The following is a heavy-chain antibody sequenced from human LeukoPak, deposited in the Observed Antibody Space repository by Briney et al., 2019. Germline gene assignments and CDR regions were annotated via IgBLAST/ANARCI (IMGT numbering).Heavy chain of an antibody. Sequence: PGGSLRLSCAASGFTFSNYWMTWFRQTPGKGLEWVGNIKPDGSEKYYVDSVKGRFIISRDNAKNSLYFQMNSLRAEDTAVYYCANHQHWGQGTLVTVSS. CDR1: GFTFSNYW. CDR2: IKPDGSEK. J-gene: IGHJ4*02. V-gene: IGHV3-7*01. CDR3: ANHQH.